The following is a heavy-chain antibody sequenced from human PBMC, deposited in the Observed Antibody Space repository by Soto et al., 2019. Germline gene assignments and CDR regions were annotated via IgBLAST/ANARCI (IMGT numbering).Heavy chain of an antibody. CDR1: GASISSGGHN. CDR3: TSGRDASKTGY. D-gene: IGHD7-27*01. Sequence: VQLQESGPGLVEPSQTLSLTCTVSGASISSGGHNWSWIRQHPGKGLEWIGFIHYSGSTSYNPSLESRVDISVDTSRNQFSLRLSSVTAADTAVYYCTSGRDASKTGYWGQGTLVTVSS. V-gene: IGHV4-31*03. J-gene: IGHJ4*02. CDR2: IHYSGST.